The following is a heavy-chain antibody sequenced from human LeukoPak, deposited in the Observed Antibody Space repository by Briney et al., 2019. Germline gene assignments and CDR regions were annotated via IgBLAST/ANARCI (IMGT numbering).Heavy chain of an antibody. V-gene: IGHV3-15*07. CDR3: AWEGAQYYET. J-gene: IGHJ5*02. CDR2: IKSKIAGGTA. Sequence: GGSLRLSCAVSGLTFSDAWMNWVRQSAGRGLEWVGRIKSKIAGGTADYAAPVKGRFTISRDDSRNTVDLQMNGLKIEDTALYYCAWEGAQYYETWGQGTLVTVSS. D-gene: IGHD3-22*01. CDR1: GLTFSDAW.